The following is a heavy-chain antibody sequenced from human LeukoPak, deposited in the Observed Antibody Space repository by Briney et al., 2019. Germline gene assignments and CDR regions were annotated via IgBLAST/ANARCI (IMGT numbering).Heavy chain of an antibody. D-gene: IGHD3-22*01. V-gene: IGHV3-53*01. J-gene: IGHJ4*02. CDR3: ARTYYYDSSCYYRNDY. CDR1: GFTVSSNY. Sequence: GGSLRLSCAASGFTVSSNYMSWVRQAPGKGLEWVSVIYSGGSTYYADSVKGRFTISRDNSKNTLYLQMNSLRAEDTAVYYCARTYYYDSSCYYRNDYWGQGTLVTVSS. CDR2: IYSGGST.